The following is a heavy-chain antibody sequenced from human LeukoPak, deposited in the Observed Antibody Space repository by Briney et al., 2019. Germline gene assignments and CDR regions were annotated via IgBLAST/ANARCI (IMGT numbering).Heavy chain of an antibody. CDR1: GGSVSRCRYY. D-gene: IGHD1-26*01. V-gene: IGHV4-61*01. CDR2: IHHSATT. Sequence: SETLSLTCTVSGGSVSRCRYYWSWTPQPPGKGLEWLVYIHHSATTNYTPSLKSRITLSAYMSQNPFFLNLPSLTAADTAVYYCPRGRLGATYWGQRTLVTVSS. CDR3: PRGRLGATY. J-gene: IGHJ4*02.